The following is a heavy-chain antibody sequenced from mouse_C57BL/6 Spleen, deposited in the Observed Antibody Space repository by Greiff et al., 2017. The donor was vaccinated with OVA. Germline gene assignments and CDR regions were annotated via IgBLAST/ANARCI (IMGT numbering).Heavy chain of an antibody. CDR3: ARDYSNYDYFDY. J-gene: IGHJ2*01. CDR1: GYAFSSSW. D-gene: IGHD2-5*01. Sequence: QVQLKQSGPELVKPGASVKISCKASGYAFSSSWMNWVKQRPGKGLEWIGRIYPGDGDTNYNGKFKGKATLTADKSSSTAYMQLSSLTSEDSAVYFCARDYSNYDYFDYWGKGTTLTVSS. CDR2: IYPGDGDT. V-gene: IGHV1-82*01.